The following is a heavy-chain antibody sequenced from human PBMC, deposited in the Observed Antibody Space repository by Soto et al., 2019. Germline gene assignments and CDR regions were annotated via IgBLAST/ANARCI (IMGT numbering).Heavy chain of an antibody. J-gene: IGHJ6*02. D-gene: IGHD2-21*02. V-gene: IGHV1-69*13. CDR1: GGTFSSYA. Sequence: GASVKVSCKASGGTFSSYAISWVRQAPGQGLEWMGGIIPIFGTANYAQKFQGRVTITADESTSTAYMELSSLRSEDTAVYYCARETGPHYCGGDCYLDYYYYGMDVWGQGTTVTVSS. CDR3: ARETGPHYCGGDCYLDYYYYGMDV. CDR2: IIPIFGTA.